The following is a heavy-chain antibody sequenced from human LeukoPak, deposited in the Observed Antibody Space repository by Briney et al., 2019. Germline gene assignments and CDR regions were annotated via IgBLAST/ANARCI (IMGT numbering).Heavy chain of an antibody. CDR3: TVGTSSDSYYFAY. J-gene: IGHJ4*02. V-gene: IGHV3-21*01. CDR1: GFIFRSYS. D-gene: IGHD1-1*01. Sequence: GSLILPFGGSGFIFRSYSLKWVRQAPGKGLEWVSSITSCCSHILYTDSEKCRFHISRDNHENSLYLQKNGLRGGDTPVLYCTVGTSSDSYYFAYWGQGTLVTVSS. CDR2: ITSCCSHI.